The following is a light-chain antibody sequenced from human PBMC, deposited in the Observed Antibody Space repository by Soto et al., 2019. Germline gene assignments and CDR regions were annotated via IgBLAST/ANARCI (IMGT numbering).Light chain of an antibody. V-gene: IGLV2-8*01. Sequence: QLVLTQPPSASGSPGQSVTISCTGTSSDVGGYNFVSWYQQHPGRVPKLMIYEVSKRPSGVPDRFSGSKSGNTASLTVSGLQAEDEADYYCSSYAGSNNLVFGGGTKLTVL. CDR2: EVS. CDR3: SSYAGSNNLV. J-gene: IGLJ2*01. CDR1: SSDVGGYNF.